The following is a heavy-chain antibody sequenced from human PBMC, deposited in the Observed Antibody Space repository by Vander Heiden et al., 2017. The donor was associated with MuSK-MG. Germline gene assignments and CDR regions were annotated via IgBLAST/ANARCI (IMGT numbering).Heavy chain of an antibody. V-gene: IGHV1-69*01. CDR2: IIPIFGTA. CDR1: GGTFSSYA. CDR3: ATRNRSTMRGGVGADAFDI. D-gene: IGHD3-22*01. J-gene: IGHJ3*02. Sequence: QVQLVQSGAEVKKPGSSVKVSCKASGGTFSSYAISWVRQAPGQGLEWMGGIIPIFGTANYAQKFQGRGTITADESTSTAYMELSSLRSEDTAVYYCATRNRSTMRGGVGADAFDIWGQGTMVTVSS.